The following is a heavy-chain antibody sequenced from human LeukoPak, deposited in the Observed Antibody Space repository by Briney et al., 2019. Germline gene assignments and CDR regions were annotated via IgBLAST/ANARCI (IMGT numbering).Heavy chain of an antibody. CDR3: ASRTGYSSSWYYFDY. Sequence: SETLSLTCTVSGGSISSSSYYWGWIRQPPGKGLEWIGSIYYSGSTYYNPSLKSRVTISVDTSKNQFSLKLSSVTAADTAMYFCASRTGYSSSWYYFDYWGQGTLVTVSS. V-gene: IGHV4-39*01. CDR1: GGSISSSSYY. J-gene: IGHJ4*02. D-gene: IGHD6-13*01. CDR2: IYYSGST.